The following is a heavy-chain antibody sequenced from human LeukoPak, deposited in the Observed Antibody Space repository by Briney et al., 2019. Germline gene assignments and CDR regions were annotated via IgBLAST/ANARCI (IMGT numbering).Heavy chain of an antibody. V-gene: IGHV4-34*01. CDR3: ARGPRRFGKFIPRKNIHYYFDI. D-gene: IGHD3-10*01. Sequence: SETLSLTCAVYGDSFSNYYWIWIRQPPGKGLEWIGEINHSGTTNYNPSLKSRATISVDTSKNQFSLRLTSVTAADTAVYYCARGPRRFGKFIPRKNIHYYFDIWGRGTLVVVSS. CDR1: GDSFSNYY. J-gene: IGHJ2*01. CDR2: INHSGTT.